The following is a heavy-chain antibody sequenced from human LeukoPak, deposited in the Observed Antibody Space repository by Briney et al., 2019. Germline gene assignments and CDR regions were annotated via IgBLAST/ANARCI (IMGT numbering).Heavy chain of an antibody. Sequence: PSETLSLTCTVSGGSISSYYWSWIRQPPGKGLEWIGYIYYSGSTNYNPSLKSRVTISVDTSKNQFSLRLSSVTAADTAVYYCARDTRVYDSSGYHYFDYWGQGSLVTVSS. D-gene: IGHD3-22*01. CDR1: GGSISSYY. J-gene: IGHJ4*02. CDR2: IYYSGST. CDR3: ARDTRVYDSSGYHYFDY. V-gene: IGHV4-59*01.